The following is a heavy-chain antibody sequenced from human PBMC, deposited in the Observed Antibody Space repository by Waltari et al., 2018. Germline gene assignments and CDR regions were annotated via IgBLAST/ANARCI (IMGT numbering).Heavy chain of an antibody. CDR2: MSGIDSST. V-gene: IGHV3-23*01. J-gene: IGHJ3*02. Sequence: EVQLLESGGNLLQPGGSLRLSCVASGVTFSNYIIHWVRQAPGKGLEWVSAMSGIDSSTYYADSVKGRFTISTDNSKSTMYLQMNSLRVEDTAVYYCAKEAYSSGRCGVFDIWGQGTMVTVSS. CDR1: GVTFSNYI. D-gene: IGHD6-19*01. CDR3: AKEAYSSGRCGVFDI.